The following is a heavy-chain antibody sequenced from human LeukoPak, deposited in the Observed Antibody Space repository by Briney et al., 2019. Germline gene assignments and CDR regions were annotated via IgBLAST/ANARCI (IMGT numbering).Heavy chain of an antibody. CDR1: GFTFSSYA. J-gene: IGHJ4*02. D-gene: IGHD6-19*01. V-gene: IGHV3-23*01. CDR3: ARSLIRSTGWYDY. CDR2: MSGNGGST. Sequence: PGGSLRLSCAASGFTFSSYALNWVRQAPGTGLEWVSVMSGNGGSTYYADPVKGRFAISRDNSKNTLYLQMNSLRAEDAAVYYCARSLIRSTGWYDYWGQGTLVTVSS.